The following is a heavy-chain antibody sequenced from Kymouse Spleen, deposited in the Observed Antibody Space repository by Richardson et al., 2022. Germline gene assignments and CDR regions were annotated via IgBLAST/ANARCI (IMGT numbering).Heavy chain of an antibody. CDR1: GGSISSSSYY. V-gene: IGHV4-39*01. D-gene: IGHD1-1*01,IGHD1-20*01,IGHD1-7*01. Sequence: QLQLQESGPGLVKPSETLSLTCTVSGGSISSSSYYWGWIRQPPGKGLEWIGSIYYSGSTYYNPSLKSRVTISVDTSKNQFSLKLSSVTAADTAVYYCARGDWNYYYYYGMDVWGQGTTVTVSS. J-gene: IGHJ6*02. CDR3: ARGDWNYYYYYGMDV. CDR2: IYYSGST.